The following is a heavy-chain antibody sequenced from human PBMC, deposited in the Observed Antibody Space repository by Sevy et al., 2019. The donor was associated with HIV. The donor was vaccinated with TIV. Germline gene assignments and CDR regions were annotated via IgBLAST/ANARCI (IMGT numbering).Heavy chain of an antibody. V-gene: IGHV1-18*01. Sequence: ASVKVSCKTSGYMFTIYGITWVRQAPGQGLDWMGWISAYSGNTNYAQKLQDRVTMTTDTSMSTAYMELRSLRSDDTAVYYCTRDNGHSQYGAFDFWGQGTMVTVSS. CDR3: TRDNGHSQYGAFDF. D-gene: IGHD4-17*01. CDR1: GYMFTIYG. CDR2: ISAYSGNT. J-gene: IGHJ3*01.